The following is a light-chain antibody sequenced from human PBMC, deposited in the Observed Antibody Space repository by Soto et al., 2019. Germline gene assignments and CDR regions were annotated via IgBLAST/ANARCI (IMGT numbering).Light chain of an antibody. J-gene: IGLJ1*01. V-gene: IGLV2-11*01. CDR2: DVT. Sequence: QSALTQPRSVSGSPWQSVTISCTGPSSDVGRYDYVSWYQQYPGEAPKLIIYDVTERPSGVPDRFSGSKSGNTASLTISGLRAEDEAAYSCCSFAGSYSYVFGSGTKVTVL. CDR1: SSDVGRYDY. CDR3: CSFAGSYSYV.